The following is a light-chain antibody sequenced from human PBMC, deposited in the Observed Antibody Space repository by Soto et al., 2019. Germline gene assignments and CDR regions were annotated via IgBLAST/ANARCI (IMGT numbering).Light chain of an antibody. CDR3: STWDDSLNGVV. V-gene: IGLV1-44*01. J-gene: IGLJ2*01. CDR1: NSNIGSKT. Sequence: QSVLTQPPSASGTPGQRVTISCSGSNSNIGSKTVNWYQHLPGTAPKLLIYSNHHLPSGVPDRFSASKSGTSASLAISGLQSEDEADYYCSTWDDSLNGVVFGGGTKLTVL. CDR2: SNH.